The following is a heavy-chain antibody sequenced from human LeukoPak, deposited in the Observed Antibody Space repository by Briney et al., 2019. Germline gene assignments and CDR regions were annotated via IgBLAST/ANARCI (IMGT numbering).Heavy chain of an antibody. Sequence: PSETLSLTCTVSGGSISSYYWNWIRQPPGKGLEWIGYISYTGSTNYNPSLKSRVTISVETSKKQISLKLSSVTAADTAVYYCARAWDSSGYRGAFHIWGQGTMVTVSS. CDR1: GGSISSYY. CDR3: ARAWDSSGYRGAFHI. CDR2: ISYTGST. J-gene: IGHJ3*02. D-gene: IGHD3-22*01. V-gene: IGHV4-59*01.